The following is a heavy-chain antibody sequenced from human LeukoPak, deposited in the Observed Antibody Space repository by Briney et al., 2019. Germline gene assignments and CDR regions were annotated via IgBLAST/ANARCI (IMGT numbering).Heavy chain of an antibody. CDR3: AAERISSGSSIDY. CDR2: IVVGSGNT. V-gene: IGHV1-58*02. D-gene: IGHD6-19*01. CDR1: GFTFTSSG. J-gene: IGHJ4*02. Sequence: SVKVSCKASGFTFTSSGMQWVRQARGQRLEWIGWIVVGSGNTNYAQKFQERVTITRDMSTSTAYMELSSLRSEDTAVYYCAAERISSGSSIDYWGQGTLVTVSS.